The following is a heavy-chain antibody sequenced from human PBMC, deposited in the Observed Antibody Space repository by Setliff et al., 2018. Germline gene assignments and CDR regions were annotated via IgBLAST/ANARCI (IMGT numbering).Heavy chain of an antibody. J-gene: IGHJ4*02. CDR3: ARADSGYVQALVY. V-gene: IGHV3-53*01. Sequence: GGSLRLSCAASGFTVSSNYMSWVRQAPGKGLEWVSVIYSGGSTYYADSVKGRFTISRDKSKNTVYLQMNSLRAEDTAVYYCARADSGYVQALVYWGQGTLVTVSS. D-gene: IGHD5-12*01. CDR1: GFTVSSNY. CDR2: IYSGGST.